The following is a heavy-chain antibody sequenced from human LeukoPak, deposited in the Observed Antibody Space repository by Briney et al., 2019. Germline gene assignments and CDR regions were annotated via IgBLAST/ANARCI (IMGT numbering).Heavy chain of an antibody. CDR1: GYTFTGYY. CDR2: INPNSGGT. J-gene: IGHJ6*03. Sequence: VASVKVSCKASGYTFTGYYMHWVRQAPGQGLEWMGWINPNSGGTNYAQKFQGRVTMTRDTSISTAYMELSRLRSDDTAVYYCARDPARTYGSSYYYYYMDVWGKGNTVTVSS. V-gene: IGHV1-2*02. CDR3: ARDPARTYGSSYYYYYMDV. D-gene: IGHD3-10*01.